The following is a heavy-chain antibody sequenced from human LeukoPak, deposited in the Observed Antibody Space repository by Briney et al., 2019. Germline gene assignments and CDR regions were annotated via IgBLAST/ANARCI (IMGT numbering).Heavy chain of an antibody. CDR2: ISGSGGST. V-gene: IGHV3-23*01. J-gene: IGHJ5*02. D-gene: IGHD3-10*01. CDR3: AKDGLLWFGESYNWFDP. Sequence: GGSLRLSCAASGFTFSSYGMSWVRQAPGKVLEWVSAISGSGGSTYYADSVKGRFTISRDNSKNTLYLQMNSLRAEDTAVYYCAKDGLLWFGESYNWFDPWGQGTLVTVSS. CDR1: GFTFSSYG.